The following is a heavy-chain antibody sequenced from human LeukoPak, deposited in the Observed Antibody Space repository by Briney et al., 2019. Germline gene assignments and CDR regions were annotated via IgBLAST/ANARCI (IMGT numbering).Heavy chain of an antibody. CDR1: GFTFSSYA. CDR2: ISGSGGST. CDR3: AKSYYGSRLSYNYYMDV. D-gene: IGHD3-10*01. V-gene: IGHV3-23*01. J-gene: IGHJ6*03. Sequence: PGGSLRLSCAASGFTFSSYAMSWVRQAPGKGLEWVSAISGSGGSTYYADSVKGRFTISRDNSKNTLYLQMNSLRAEDTAVYYCAKSYYGSRLSYNYYMDVWGKGTTVTVSS.